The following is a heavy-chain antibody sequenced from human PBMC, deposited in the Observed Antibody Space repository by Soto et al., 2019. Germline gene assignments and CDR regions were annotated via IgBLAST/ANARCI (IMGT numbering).Heavy chain of an antibody. CDR3: ARDTGGGNPFDY. J-gene: IGHJ4*02. V-gene: IGHV4-61*01. D-gene: IGHD2-8*02. CDR2: IYYSGST. Sequence: QVQLQESGPGLVKPSETLSLTCTVSGGSVSSGSYYWRWIRQPPGKGLEWIGYIYYSGSTNYNPSRKRRVTISVDTSKNQFSLKLSSVTAADTAVYYCARDTGGGNPFDYWGQGTLVTVSS. CDR1: GGSVSSGSYY.